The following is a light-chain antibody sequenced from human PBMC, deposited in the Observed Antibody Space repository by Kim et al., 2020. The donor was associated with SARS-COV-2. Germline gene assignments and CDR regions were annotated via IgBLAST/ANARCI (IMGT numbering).Light chain of an antibody. CDR3: GTFDTSLIGVV. CDR2: DNN. Sequence: GQKVTMSCSGSRSNIGNNYVSWYQQLQKTAPKLLIYDNNKRPSGIPDRFSGSKSGTSATLDITGLQTGDEADYYCGTFDTSLIGVVFGGGTQLTVL. J-gene: IGLJ2*01. CDR1: RSNIGNNY. V-gene: IGLV1-51*01.